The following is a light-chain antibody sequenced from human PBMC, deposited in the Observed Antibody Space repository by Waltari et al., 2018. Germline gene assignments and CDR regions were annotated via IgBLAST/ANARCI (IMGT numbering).Light chain of an antibody. CDR2: GAS. Sequence: TLSCRTSQSVGRTLAWYQQKPGQAPRLLIYGASISATGIPDRCSGSGSGTDFSLTISRLEPEEVAVYYCQHYVRLPVTFGQGTKVEIK. V-gene: IGKV3-20*01. CDR1: QSVGRT. J-gene: IGKJ1*01. CDR3: QHYVRLPVT.